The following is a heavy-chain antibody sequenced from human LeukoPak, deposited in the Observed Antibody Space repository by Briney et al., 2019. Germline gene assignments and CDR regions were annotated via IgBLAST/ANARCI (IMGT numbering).Heavy chain of an antibody. Sequence: ASVKVSCKASGYTLTNYNIDWVRQATGQGLEWMGWINPNSGRAGCVQKFQGRVNITRDTSISTAYMELSSLRSEDTAVYYCVRVYHDGSFESGNWFDPWGQGTLVTVSS. D-gene: IGHD3-22*01. V-gene: IGHV1-8*01. CDR1: GYTLTNYN. CDR3: VRVYHDGSFESGNWFDP. J-gene: IGHJ5*02. CDR2: INPNSGRA.